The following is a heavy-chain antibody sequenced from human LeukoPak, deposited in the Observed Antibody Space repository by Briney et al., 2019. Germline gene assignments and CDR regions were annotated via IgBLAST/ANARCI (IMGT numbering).Heavy chain of an antibody. CDR2: MYYSGSP. J-gene: IGHJ4*02. V-gene: IGHV4-59*01. CDR3: ARGYYYGSGTYYNPTHFDY. Sequence: PSETLSLTCTVSGGSISIYYWSWIRQPPGNGLEWIGYMYYSGSPNYNPSLKSRVTISVDTSKNQFSLKLSSVTAADTAVYYCARGYYYGSGTYYNPTHFDYWGQGTLVTVSS. CDR1: GGSISIYY. D-gene: IGHD3-10*01.